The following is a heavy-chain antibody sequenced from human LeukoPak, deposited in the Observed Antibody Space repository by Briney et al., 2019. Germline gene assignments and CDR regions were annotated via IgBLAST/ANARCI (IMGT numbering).Heavy chain of an antibody. Sequence: GGSLRLSCAVSGFIFSEHLMSWVRLTPGEGLEWVANIKYDGSQKSYADSVRGRFTISRDNARNSLYLVMNSLRADDPAVYSCARDQAAPTIIWDHWGQGTLVTVSS. J-gene: IGHJ4*02. V-gene: IGHV3-7*01. CDR3: ARDQAAPTIIWDH. CDR1: GFIFSEHL. CDR2: IKYDGSQK. D-gene: IGHD5-12*01.